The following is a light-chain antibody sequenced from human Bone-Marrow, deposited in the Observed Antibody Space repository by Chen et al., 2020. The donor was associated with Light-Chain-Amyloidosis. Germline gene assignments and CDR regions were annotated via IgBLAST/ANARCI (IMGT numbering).Light chain of an antibody. CDR3: QSYQGSSQGV. Sequence: QSALTQPASVSGSPGQSITISCTGTGSDVGSHKHISWYQQYPGKGPKLILFEGTRRPSGVSDRFSGSIDRSSNSASLTISGLKTEDEADYYCQSYQGSSQGVFGGGTKLTVL. CDR2: EGT. CDR1: GSDVGSHKH. J-gene: IGLJ3*02. V-gene: IGLV2-14*02.